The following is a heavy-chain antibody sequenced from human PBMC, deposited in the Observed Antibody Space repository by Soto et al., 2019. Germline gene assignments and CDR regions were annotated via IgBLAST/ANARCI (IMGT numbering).Heavy chain of an antibody. CDR1: GFTVSSNY. CDR3: ARDQVTSRRGATGGATKYYYYYYMDV. V-gene: IGHV3-53*04. Sequence: EVQLVESGGGLVQPGGSLRLSCAASGFTVSSNYMSWVRQAPGKGLEWVSVIYSGGSTHYADSVKGRFTISRHNSKNTLYLQMNSLRAEDTAVYYCARDQVTSRRGATGGATKYYYYYYMDVWGKGTTVTVSS. D-gene: IGHD4-4*01. CDR2: IYSGGST. J-gene: IGHJ6*03.